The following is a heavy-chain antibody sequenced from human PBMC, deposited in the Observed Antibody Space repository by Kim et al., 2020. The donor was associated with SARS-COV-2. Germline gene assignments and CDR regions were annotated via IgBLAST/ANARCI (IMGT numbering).Heavy chain of an antibody. J-gene: IGHJ6*02. CDR3: ARELYYDFWSGYRGWDV. D-gene: IGHD3-3*01. Sequence: ASVKVSCKASGYTFTSYGISWVRQAPGQGLEWMGWISAYNGNTNYAQKLQGRVTMTTDTSTSTAYMELRSLRSDDTAVYYCARELYYDFWSGYRGWDVWGQGTTVTVSS. V-gene: IGHV1-18*04. CDR1: GYTFTSYG. CDR2: ISAYNGNT.